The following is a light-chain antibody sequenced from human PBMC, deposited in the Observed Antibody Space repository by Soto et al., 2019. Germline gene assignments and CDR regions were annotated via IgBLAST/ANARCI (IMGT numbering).Light chain of an antibody. CDR1: QSIRSW. J-gene: IGKJ4*01. CDR2: DAY. CDR3: QQYESYSPLT. Sequence: DIQMTQSPSILYASVGDRVTITCRASQSIRSWLAWYQQKPGKAPKLLIYDAYSLESGVPSRFSGRRSGTEFTLTIAGLQPEDFATYYCQQYESYSPLTFGGGTKVDIK. V-gene: IGKV1-5*01.